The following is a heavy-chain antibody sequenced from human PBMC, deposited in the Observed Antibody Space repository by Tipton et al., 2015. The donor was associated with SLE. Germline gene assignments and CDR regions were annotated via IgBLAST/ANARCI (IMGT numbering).Heavy chain of an antibody. CDR2: ISSSRSYI. J-gene: IGHJ6*02. CDR1: GFIFSSYT. Sequence: SLRLSCAASGFIFSSYTINWVRQVPGKGLEWVSSISSSRSYIFYADSAKGRFTISRDNAKNSVYLQINTLRAEDTAVYYCVRVGVGASHYQKYYGMDVWGQGTTVTVSS. D-gene: IGHD1-26*01. V-gene: IGHV3-21*03. CDR3: VRVGVGASHYQKYYGMDV.